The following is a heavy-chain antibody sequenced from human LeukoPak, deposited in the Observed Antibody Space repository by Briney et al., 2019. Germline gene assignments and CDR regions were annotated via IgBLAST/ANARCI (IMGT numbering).Heavy chain of an antibody. Sequence: PGGSLRLSCAASGFTFTNYAMTWVRQAPGKGLECVSAISGSGGSTYYADSVKGRFTISRDNSKNTLYLQMNSLRAEDTALYYCAKERGSNLLQFDYWGQGTLVTVSS. J-gene: IGHJ4*02. CDR1: GFTFTNYA. CDR2: ISGSGGST. CDR3: AKERGSNLLQFDY. V-gene: IGHV3-23*01. D-gene: IGHD3-10*01.